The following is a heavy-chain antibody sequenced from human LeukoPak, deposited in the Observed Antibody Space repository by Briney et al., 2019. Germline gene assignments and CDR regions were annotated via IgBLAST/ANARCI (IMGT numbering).Heavy chain of an antibody. CDR1: GGSFSGYY. CDR2: INHSGST. J-gene: IGHJ4*02. Sequence: SETLSLTCAVYGGSFSGYYWSWIRQPPGKGLEWIGEINHSGSTNYNPSLKSRVTISVDTSKNKFSLKLSSVTAADTAVYYCARGRLGGYSSSSRRALYYFDYWGQGTLVTVSP. D-gene: IGHD6-6*01. CDR3: ARGRLGGYSSSSRRALYYFDY. V-gene: IGHV4-34*01.